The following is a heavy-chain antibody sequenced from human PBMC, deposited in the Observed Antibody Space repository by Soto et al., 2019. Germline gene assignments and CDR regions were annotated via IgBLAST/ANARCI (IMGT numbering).Heavy chain of an antibody. CDR2: ISGSSSTI. Sequence: PGRSLRLSCAASGFTFSNYSMSWVRQAPGKGLEWVSYISGSSSTIYYADSVKGRFTISRDNAKNTLYLQMNSLRAEDTAVYYCAKARTYSSGWYYFDYWGQGTLVTVSS. D-gene: IGHD6-19*01. CDR3: AKARTYSSGWYYFDY. CDR1: GFTFSNYS. V-gene: IGHV3-48*01. J-gene: IGHJ4*02.